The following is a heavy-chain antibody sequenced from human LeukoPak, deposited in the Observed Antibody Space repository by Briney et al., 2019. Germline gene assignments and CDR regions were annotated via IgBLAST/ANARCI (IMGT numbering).Heavy chain of an antibody. Sequence: SETLSLTCAVYGRSFSVHYWSCIRQPPGKGLGWIGASNHSGSTNYNPSLKNRVPISVDTSKNPFSLKLSSVTAADTAVYYCARGLRYSGYDYIPFDYWGQGTLVTVSS. CDR2: SNHSGST. D-gene: IGHD5-12*01. CDR3: ARGLRYSGYDYIPFDY. J-gene: IGHJ4*02. V-gene: IGHV4-34*01. CDR1: GRSFSVHY.